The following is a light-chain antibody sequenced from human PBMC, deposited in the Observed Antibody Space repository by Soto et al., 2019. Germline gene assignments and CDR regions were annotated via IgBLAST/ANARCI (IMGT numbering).Light chain of an antibody. J-gene: IGKJ1*01. CDR3: QLRRT. Sequence: EIVLTQSPGTLSLSPWERATLSCRASQSVSSSYLAWYQQKPGQAPRLLIYGASSRATGIPDRFSGSGSGTDFTLTISRLEPEDFAVYYCQLRRTFGQGTKVDIK. CDR1: QSVSSSY. CDR2: GAS. V-gene: IGKV3-20*01.